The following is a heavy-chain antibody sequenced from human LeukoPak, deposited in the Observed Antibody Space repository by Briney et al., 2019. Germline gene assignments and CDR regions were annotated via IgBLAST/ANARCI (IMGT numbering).Heavy chain of an antibody. D-gene: IGHD5-12*01. CDR1: GGSISSYY. Sequence: SETLSLTCTVSGGSISSYYCWSWIRQPPGKGLEWIGYIYYSGSTNYNPSLKSRVTISVDTSKNQFSLRLSSVTAADTAVYYYARVGGYDPDYWGQGTLVTVSS. V-gene: IGHV4-59*01. J-gene: IGHJ4*02. CDR2: IYYSGST. CDR3: ARVGGYDPDY.